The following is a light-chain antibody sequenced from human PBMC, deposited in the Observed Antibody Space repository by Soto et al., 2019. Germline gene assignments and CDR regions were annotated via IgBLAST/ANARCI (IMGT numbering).Light chain of an antibody. CDR2: GAS. J-gene: IGKJ1*01. CDR1: QSVSSN. V-gene: IGKV3-15*01. Sequence: EILMTQSPATLSVSPGERATLSCRASQSVSSNLVWYQQKPGQAPRLLIYGASTRVTGIPARFSGSGSGTEFTLTISSLQSEDFAVYYCQQYHNWWTFGQGTKVDIK. CDR3: QQYHNWWT.